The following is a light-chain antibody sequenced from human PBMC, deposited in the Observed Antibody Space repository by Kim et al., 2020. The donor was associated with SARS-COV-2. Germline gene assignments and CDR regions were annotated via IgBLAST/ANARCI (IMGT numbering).Light chain of an antibody. V-gene: IGKV1-39*01. J-gene: IGKJ1*01. CDR2: GAS. CDR3: QQSYSTLRT. CDR1: QSINTY. Sequence: ESVGDRVTTPCRASQSINTYLNWYQHKPGKAPKLLIYGASTVQSEVPSRFSGSGSGTDFTLTITSLQPEDFATYYCQQSYSTLRTFGQGTKVDIK.